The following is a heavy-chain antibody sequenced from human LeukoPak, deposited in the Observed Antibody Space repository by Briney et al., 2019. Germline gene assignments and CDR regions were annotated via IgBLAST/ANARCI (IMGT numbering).Heavy chain of an antibody. CDR3: ARLEYSSTLPGYFQH. J-gene: IGHJ1*01. Sequence: PSETLSLTCAVYGGSFSGYYWSWIRQPPGKGLEWIGEINHSGSTNYNPSLKSRVTISVDTSKNQFSLKLSSVTAADTAVYYCARLEYSSTLPGYFQHWGQGTLVTVSS. V-gene: IGHV4-34*01. D-gene: IGHD6-6*01. CDR2: INHSGST. CDR1: GGSFSGYY.